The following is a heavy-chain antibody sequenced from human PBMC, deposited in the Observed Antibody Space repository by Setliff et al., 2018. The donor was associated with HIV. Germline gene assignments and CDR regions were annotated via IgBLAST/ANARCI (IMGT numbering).Heavy chain of an antibody. J-gene: IGHJ4*02. CDR3: ATRIRDGHRGYGYFDF. Sequence: GASVKVSCKVSGYPLSELSIHWVRQAPGKGLEWMGGSDAEDGESVYAQKFQDRVTMTEDTSTDTAYMELSSLRPEDTAVYYCATRIRDGHRGYGYFDFWGQGTLVTVSS. D-gene: IGHD5-12*01. CDR2: SDAEDGES. V-gene: IGHV1-24*01. CDR1: GYPLSELS.